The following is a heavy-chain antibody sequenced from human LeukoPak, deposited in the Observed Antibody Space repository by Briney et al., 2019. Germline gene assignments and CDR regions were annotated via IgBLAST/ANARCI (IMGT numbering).Heavy chain of an antibody. CDR2: IKQDGSEK. D-gene: IGHD2-15*01. V-gene: IGHV3-7*01. CDR1: GFTFSSYW. CDR3: AKAPVTSCRGAFCYPFDS. J-gene: IGHJ4*02. Sequence: GGSLRLSCAASGFTFSSYWMSWVRQAPGKGLEWVANIKQDGSEKYYVDSVKGRFTISRDNAKNSLYLQMNSLRAEDTAVYYCAKAPVTSCRGAFCYPFDSWGQGTLVTVSS.